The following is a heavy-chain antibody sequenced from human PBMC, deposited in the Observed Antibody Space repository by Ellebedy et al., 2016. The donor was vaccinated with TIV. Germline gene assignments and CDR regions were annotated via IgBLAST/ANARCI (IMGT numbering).Heavy chain of an antibody. V-gene: IGHV3-23*01. CDR1: GFTFSSYA. J-gene: IGHJ4*02. CDR3: AKDLVLGSYYGRGSFDY. Sequence: PGGSLRLSCAASGFTFSSYAMSWVRQAPGKGLEWVSAISGSGGSTYYADSVKGRFTISRDNSKNTLYLQMNSLRAEDTAVYYCAKDLVLGSYYGRGSFDYWGQGTLVTVSS. CDR2: ISGSGGST. D-gene: IGHD1-26*01.